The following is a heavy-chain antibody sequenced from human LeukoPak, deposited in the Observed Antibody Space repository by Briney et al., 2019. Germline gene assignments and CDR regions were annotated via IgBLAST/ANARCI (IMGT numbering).Heavy chain of an antibody. J-gene: IGHJ4*02. V-gene: IGHV4-39*01. CDR3: ARPQGYQLLDFDY. Sequence: SETLSLTSTVSGGSIISIRDYWGWIRQPRGKGLEWIGSIYYSGSTYYNPSLKSRVTISVDTSKNQFSLKLSSVTAADTAVYYCARPQGYQLLDFDYCGQGTLVTVSS. CDR2: IYYSGST. D-gene: IGHD2-2*01. CDR1: GGSIISIRDY.